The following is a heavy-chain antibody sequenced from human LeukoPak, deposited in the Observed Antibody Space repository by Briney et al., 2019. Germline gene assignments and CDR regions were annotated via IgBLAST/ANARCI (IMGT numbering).Heavy chain of an antibody. V-gene: IGHV1-69*02. CDR3: ARAITYYYDSSGYPSFDN. D-gene: IGHD3-22*01. J-gene: IGHJ4*02. CDR2: IIPILGIA. CDR1: GGTFSSYT. Sequence: SVKVSCKASGGTFSSYTISWVRQAPGQGLEWMGRIIPILGIANYAQKFQGRVTITADKSTGTAYMELSSLRSEDTAVYYCARAITYYYDSSGYPSFDNWGQGTLVTVSS.